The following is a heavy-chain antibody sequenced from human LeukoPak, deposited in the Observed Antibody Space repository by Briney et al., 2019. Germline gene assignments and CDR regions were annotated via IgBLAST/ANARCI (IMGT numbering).Heavy chain of an antibody. V-gene: IGHV4-59*01. CDR2: IYYSGST. CDR1: GGSLSSYY. J-gene: IGHJ3*02. CDR3: ARVKGSSGWYDAFDI. Sequence: SETLSLTCTVSGGSLSSYYWSWIRQPPGKGLEWIGYIYYSGSTDYNPSLKSRVTISVDTSKNQFSLKLSSVTAADTAVYYCARVKGSSGWYDAFDIWGQGTMVTVSS. D-gene: IGHD6-19*01.